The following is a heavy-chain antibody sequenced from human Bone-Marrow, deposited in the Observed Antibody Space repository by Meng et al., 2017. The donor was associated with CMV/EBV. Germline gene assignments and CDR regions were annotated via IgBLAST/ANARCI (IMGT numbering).Heavy chain of an antibody. V-gene: IGHV1-18*01. CDR1: GYTFTSYG. Sequence: ASVKVSCKASGYTFTSYGISWVRQAPGQGLEWMGFVSPNNGFTFLAQKFQGRVTMTRDTSINTAYMELNSLRSDDTAVYFCARDQSGTYEYWGQGTLVTVSS. CDR2: VSPNNGFT. D-gene: IGHD6-25*01. J-gene: IGHJ4*02. CDR3: ARDQSGTYEY.